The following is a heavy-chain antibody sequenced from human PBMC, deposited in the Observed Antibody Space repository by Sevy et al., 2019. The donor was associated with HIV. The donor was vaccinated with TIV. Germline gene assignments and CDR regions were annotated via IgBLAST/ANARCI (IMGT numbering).Heavy chain of an antibody. CDR2: IFPIFATA. CDR3: TSGLAVSVDY. CDR1: GGTCSGSA. V-gene: IGHV1-69*13. D-gene: IGHD6-19*01. Sequence: ASVKVSCKASGGTCSGSAISWVRQAPGQGLEWMGGIFPIFATANYAQKFQGRLTITADESTCTAYMELSSLRSDDTAVYYCTSGLAVSVDYWGQGTLVTVSS. J-gene: IGHJ4*02.